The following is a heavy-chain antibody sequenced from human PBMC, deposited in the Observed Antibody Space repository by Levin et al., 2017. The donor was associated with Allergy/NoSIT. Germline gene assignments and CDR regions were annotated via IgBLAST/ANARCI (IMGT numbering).Heavy chain of an antibody. Sequence: GESLKISCKASGYTFTSYDINWVRQATGQGLEWMGWMNPNSGNTGYAQKFQGRVTMTRNTSISTAYMELSSLRSEDTAVYYCARSYGDYPNYYYYGMDVWGQGTTVTVSS. D-gene: IGHD4-17*01. CDR1: GYTFTSYD. CDR2: MNPNSGNT. V-gene: IGHV1-8*01. CDR3: ARSYGDYPNYYYYGMDV. J-gene: IGHJ6*02.